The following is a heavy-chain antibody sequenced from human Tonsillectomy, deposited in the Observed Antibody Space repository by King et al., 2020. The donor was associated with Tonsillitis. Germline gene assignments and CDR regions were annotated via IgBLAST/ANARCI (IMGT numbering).Heavy chain of an antibody. V-gene: IGHV3-23*04. CDR2: ISRSDGTT. Sequence: VQLVESGGGLVQPGGSLRLSCAASGFTFSTYAMIWVRQAPGKGLEWVSGISRSDGTTHYADSVKGRFTISRDNSKNTLYLQMNSLRAEDTAVDYCAKPLCSSDINYYFDLWGRGTLVTVSS. CDR3: AKPLCSSDINYYFDL. J-gene: IGHJ2*01. D-gene: IGHD2-21*01. CDR1: GFTFSTYA.